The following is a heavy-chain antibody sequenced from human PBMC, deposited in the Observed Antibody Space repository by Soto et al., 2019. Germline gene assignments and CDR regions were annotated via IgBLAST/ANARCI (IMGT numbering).Heavy chain of an antibody. CDR1: GGTFTDYA. D-gene: IGHD2-15*01. J-gene: IGHJ4*02. V-gene: IGHV1-69*13. Sequence: SVKVSCKASGGTFTDYAFSWVRQAPGQGLEWMGGIIPIFRSSNFAQEFQGRLTIFADASAGTAYMELSSLRSDDTAIYYCAKDGGFQQHLFVFDLWGQGTLVTVSS. CDR3: AKDGGFQQHLFVFDL. CDR2: IIPIFRSS.